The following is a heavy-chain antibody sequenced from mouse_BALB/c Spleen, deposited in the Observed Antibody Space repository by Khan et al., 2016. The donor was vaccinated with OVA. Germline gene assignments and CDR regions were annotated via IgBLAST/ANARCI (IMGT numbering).Heavy chain of an antibody. J-gene: IGHJ3*01. CDR1: GFTFSSYA. CDR3: ARHNFGPFAY. CDR2: INSDGAYT. Sequence: EVELVESGGGLVKPGGSLKLSCAASGFTFSSYAVSWVRPTPEKRLEWVATINSDGAYTYYPDSVKGRFTISRDNAMNTLYLQMSSLRSEDTAMYYCARHNFGPFAYWGQGTLVTVSA. D-gene: IGHD1-3*01. V-gene: IGHV5-9-3*01.